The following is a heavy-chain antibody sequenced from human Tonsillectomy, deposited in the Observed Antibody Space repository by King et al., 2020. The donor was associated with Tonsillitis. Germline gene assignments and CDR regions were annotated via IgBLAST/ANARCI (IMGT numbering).Heavy chain of an antibody. CDR3: ARVRREGYSSAFDI. Sequence: QLVQSGAEVTKPGASLKVSCKASGYTFATYHIHWVRQAPGQGLEWMGALNPTGGDTTYARKFQGRVTMTSDTSTATVSMDLRSLRPEDTAIYYCARVRREGYSSAFDIWGQGTMVTVS. CDR1: GYTFATYH. CDR2: LNPTGGDT. V-gene: IGHV1-46*01. D-gene: IGHD3-22*01. J-gene: IGHJ3*02.